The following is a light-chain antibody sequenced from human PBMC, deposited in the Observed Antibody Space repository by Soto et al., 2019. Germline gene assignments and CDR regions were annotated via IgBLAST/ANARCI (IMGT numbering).Light chain of an antibody. CDR3: QQHISCPLT. CDR1: QSVTNS. J-gene: IGKJ4*01. V-gene: IGKV3-11*01. Sequence: EIVLTQSPVTLSLSPGERATLSCRASQSVTNSLAWYQEKPVQGPRLLVYDASNRATGIPPRFSGSGSWTDFSLTISNLDPDDLAVYYWQQHISCPLTFGGGPKVESK. CDR2: DAS.